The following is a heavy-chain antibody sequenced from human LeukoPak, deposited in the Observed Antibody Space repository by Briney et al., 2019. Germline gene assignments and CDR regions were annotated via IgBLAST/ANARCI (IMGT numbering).Heavy chain of an antibody. V-gene: IGHV3-23*01. Sequence: AVGSLRLSCAASGVTFRGEGMSGVGQGRGKGRGWGAAISGSGGSTYYADSVKGRFTISRDNSKNTLYLQMNSLRAEDTAVYYCAKNGVFSRIDYWGQGTLVTVSS. CDR1: GVTFRGEG. D-gene: IGHD3-10*01. CDR3: AKNGVFSRIDY. CDR2: ISGSGGST. J-gene: IGHJ4*02.